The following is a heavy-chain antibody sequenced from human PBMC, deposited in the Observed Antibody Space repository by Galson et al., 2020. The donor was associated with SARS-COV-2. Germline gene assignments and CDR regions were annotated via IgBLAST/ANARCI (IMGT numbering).Heavy chain of an antibody. CDR1: GFSFSSYG. Sequence: TGGSLRLSCAASGFSFSSYGMNWVRQAPGKGLEWVSAIEHGGRNQYNADSVKGRFTTSRDNAKNSLYLQMSNLRVEDTAVCYFAREFGLNYSSFDCWGQGTLVTVSS. J-gene: IGHJ4*02. V-gene: IGHV3-30*03. CDR3: AREFGLNYSSFDC. D-gene: IGHD6-13*01. CDR2: IEHGGRNQ.